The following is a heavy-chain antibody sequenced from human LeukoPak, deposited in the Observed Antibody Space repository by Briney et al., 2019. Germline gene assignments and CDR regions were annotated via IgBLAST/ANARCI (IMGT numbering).Heavy chain of an antibody. CDR3: AREGYYYDSSGHPVAFDI. CDR1: GFTFSSYS. J-gene: IGHJ3*02. D-gene: IGHD3-22*01. Sequence: GGSLRLSCAASGFTFSSYSMNWVRQAPGKGLEWVSYISSSSSTIYYADSVKGRFTISRDNAKNSLYLQMNSLRAEDTAVYYCAREGYYYDSSGHPVAFDIWGQGTMVTVSS. CDR2: ISSSSSTI. V-gene: IGHV3-48*04.